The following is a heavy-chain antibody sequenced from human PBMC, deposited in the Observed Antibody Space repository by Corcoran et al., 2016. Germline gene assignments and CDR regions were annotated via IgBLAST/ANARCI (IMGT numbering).Heavy chain of an antibody. CDR2: INPSGGST. CDR1: GYTFTSYY. D-gene: IGHD2-2*03. V-gene: IGHV1-46*01. J-gene: IGHJ5*02. CDR3: ARDHRWIFSQHPGWFDP. Sequence: QVQLVQSGAEVKKPGASVKVSCKASGYTFTSYYMHWVRQAPGQGLEWMGIINPSGGSTSYAQKFQGRVTMTRDTSTSTVYMELSSLRSEDTAVYYCARDHRWIFSQHPGWFDPWGQGTLVTVSS.